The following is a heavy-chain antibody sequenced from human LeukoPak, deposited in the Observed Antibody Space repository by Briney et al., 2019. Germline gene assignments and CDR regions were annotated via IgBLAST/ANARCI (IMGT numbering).Heavy chain of an antibody. V-gene: IGHV1-46*01. J-gene: IGHJ4*02. D-gene: IGHD6-25*01. CDR3: TRGARRSASGDYFDY. Sequence: GASVKVSCKASGYTFTTYYMHWVRQAPGQGLEWMGIINPNGGSTSYAQKFQGRVTMTRDMSTSTVYMELSSLRSEDTAVYYCTRGARRSASGDYFDYWGQGTPVTVSS. CDR2: INPNGGST. CDR1: GYTFTTYY.